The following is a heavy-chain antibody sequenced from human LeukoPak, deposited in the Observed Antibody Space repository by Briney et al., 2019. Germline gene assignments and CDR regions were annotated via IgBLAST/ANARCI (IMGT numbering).Heavy chain of an antibody. CDR2: IYYSGST. Sequence: SQTLSLTCTVSGGSISSGDYYWSWFRQPPGKGLEWIGYIYYSGSTYYNPSLKSRVTISVDTSKNQFSLKLSSVTAADTAVYYCARAVDTAMGPYFDYWGQGTLVTVSS. J-gene: IGHJ4*02. CDR1: GGSISSGDYY. V-gene: IGHV4-30-4*01. CDR3: ARAVDTAMGPYFDY. D-gene: IGHD5-18*01.